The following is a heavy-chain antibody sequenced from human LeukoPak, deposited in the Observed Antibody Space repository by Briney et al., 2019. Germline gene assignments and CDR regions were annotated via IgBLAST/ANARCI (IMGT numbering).Heavy chain of an antibody. CDR2: ISYDGSNK. V-gene: IGHV3-30*04. D-gene: IGHD1-26*01. J-gene: IGHJ4*02. Sequence: GGSLRLSCAASGFTFSSYAMHWVRQAPGKGLEWVAVISYDGSNKYYADSVKGRFTISRDNSKNTLYLQMNSLRAEDTAMYYCARVREARFDYWGQGTLVTVSS. CDR3: ARVREARFDY. CDR1: GFTFSSYA.